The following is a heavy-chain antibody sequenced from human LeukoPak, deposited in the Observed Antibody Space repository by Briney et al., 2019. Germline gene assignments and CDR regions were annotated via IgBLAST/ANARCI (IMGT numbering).Heavy chain of an antibody. CDR2: LKSKTDGGTT. CDR3: TRDMGVAGFHYFDY. Sequence: GGSLRLSCAASGYTFSRYRMSSVRQALGEGLEWVGRLKSKTDGGTTDYTVPLKDRLTTSRVDSKSIAYLQTNSLKTEDTAVHYCTRDMGVAGFHYFDYWGQGTLVTVSS. J-gene: IGHJ4*02. D-gene: IGHD6-19*01. V-gene: IGHV3-15*01. CDR1: GYTFSRYR.